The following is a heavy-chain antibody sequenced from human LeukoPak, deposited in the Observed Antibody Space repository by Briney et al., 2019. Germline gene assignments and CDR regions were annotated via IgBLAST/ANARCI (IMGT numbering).Heavy chain of an antibody. CDR3: ARAYRTQYYYDSSDSGY. CDR2: LSGGSSVT. D-gene: IGHD3-22*01. Sequence: GGSLRLSCVASGVTLSNYAMSWARQAPGKGLEWVSILSGGSSVTYHADSVKGRFTISRDNSKNTLYLQMNSLRAEDTAVYYCARAYRTQYYYDSSDSGYWGQGTLVTVSS. V-gene: IGHV3-23*01. J-gene: IGHJ4*02. CDR1: GVTLSNYA.